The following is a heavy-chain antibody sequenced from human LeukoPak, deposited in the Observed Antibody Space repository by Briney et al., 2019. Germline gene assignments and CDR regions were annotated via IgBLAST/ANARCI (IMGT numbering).Heavy chain of an antibody. J-gene: IGHJ3*02. V-gene: IGHV4-34*01. CDR1: GGSFSGYY. D-gene: IGHD3-22*01. Sequence: SETLSLTCAVYGGSFSGYYWSWIRQPPGKGLEWVGEINHSGSTNYNPSLKSRVTISVDTSKNQFSLKLSSVTAADTAVYYCARVPPYYYDSSGAGAFDIWGQGTMVTVSS. CDR3: ARVPPYYYDSSGAGAFDI. CDR2: INHSGST.